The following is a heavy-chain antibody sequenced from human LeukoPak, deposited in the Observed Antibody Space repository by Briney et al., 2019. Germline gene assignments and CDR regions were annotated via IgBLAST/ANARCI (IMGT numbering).Heavy chain of an antibody. Sequence: GASVNVSCKASGYSFTSYCISWVRQAPGQGLEWMGWISAYNGNTNYAQKLQGRVTMTTETSPSTAYMELRSLRCDDQALYYCAAGFSHGLHFNYWGQGTLVTVSS. CDR2: ISAYNGNT. D-gene: IGHD5-24*01. CDR3: AAGFSHGLHFNY. J-gene: IGHJ4*02. V-gene: IGHV1-18*01. CDR1: GYSFTSYC.